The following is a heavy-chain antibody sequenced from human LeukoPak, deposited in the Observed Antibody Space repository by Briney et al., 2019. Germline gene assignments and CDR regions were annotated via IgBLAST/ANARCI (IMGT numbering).Heavy chain of an antibody. CDR1: GGSISSGSYY. J-gene: IGHJ3*02. V-gene: IGHV4-61*02. D-gene: IGHD6-19*01. CDR2: IYTSGST. CDR3: ARGYSSGWYQDAFDI. Sequence: SEALSLTCTVSGGSISSGSYYWSWIRQPAGKGLEWIGRIYTSGSTNYNPSLKSRVTISVDTSKNQFSLKLSSVTAADTAVYYCARGYSSGWYQDAFDIWGQGTMVTVSS.